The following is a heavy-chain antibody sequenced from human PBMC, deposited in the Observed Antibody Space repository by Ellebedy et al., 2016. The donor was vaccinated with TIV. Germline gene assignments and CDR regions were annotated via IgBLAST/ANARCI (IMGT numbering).Heavy chain of an antibody. CDR1: GFTFSSYN. CDR2: VSGSSSTI. Sequence: GESLKISCAASGFTFSSYNMNWVRQAPGKGLEWVSHVSGSSSTIRYADSVKGRFTVSRENVKNSLYLQMNSLRAEDTAVYYCARTLHSSSLNWFDPWGQGTLVTVSS. CDR3: ARTLHSSSLNWFDP. D-gene: IGHD6-13*01. V-gene: IGHV3-48*04. J-gene: IGHJ5*02.